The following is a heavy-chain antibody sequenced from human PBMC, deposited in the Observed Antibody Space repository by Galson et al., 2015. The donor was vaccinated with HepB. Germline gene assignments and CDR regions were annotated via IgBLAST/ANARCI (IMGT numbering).Heavy chain of an antibody. J-gene: IGHJ5*02. D-gene: IGHD6-13*01. CDR2: INPHNGGA. Sequence: SVKVSCKASGYTFGGYYTHWVRQAPGQGLEWMGRINPHNGGAIYAQKFQGRVTMTSDTSASTAYMELSRLRFDDTAIYYCARGLAAAGSWLDPWGQGTLVTVPS. CDR1: GYTFGGYY. V-gene: IGHV1-2*06. CDR3: ARGLAAAGSWLDP.